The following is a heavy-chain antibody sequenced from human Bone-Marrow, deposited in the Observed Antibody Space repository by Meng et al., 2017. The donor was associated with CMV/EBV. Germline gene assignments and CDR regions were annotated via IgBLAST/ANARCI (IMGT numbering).Heavy chain of an antibody. CDR3: ASGGRGYSYGFDY. J-gene: IGHJ4*02. CDR1: GFTFDDYG. CDR2: INWKGSTT. V-gene: IGHV3-20*04. D-gene: IGHD5-18*01. Sequence: GESLKISCEASGFTFDDYGMSWVRQAPGKGLEWVSGINWKGSTTGYADSVKGRFTISRENVKKSLYLQMNSLRAEDTALYYCASGGRGYSYGFDYWGQGTLVTFSS.